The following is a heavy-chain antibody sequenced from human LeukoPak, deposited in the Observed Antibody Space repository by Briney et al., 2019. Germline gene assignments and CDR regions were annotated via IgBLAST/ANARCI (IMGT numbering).Heavy chain of an antibody. CDR1: GESLSKYY. CDR3: ASSAGSTDY. CDR2: INHRGST. Sequence: KPSETLSLTCAVYGESLSKYYWTWIRQSPGKGLEWIGEINHRGSTNQNPSLKSRVTLSVDTSKHQFSLKLTSVTAADAAVYYCASSAGSTDYWGQGTLVTVSS. D-gene: IGHD6-25*01. J-gene: IGHJ4*02. V-gene: IGHV4-34*01.